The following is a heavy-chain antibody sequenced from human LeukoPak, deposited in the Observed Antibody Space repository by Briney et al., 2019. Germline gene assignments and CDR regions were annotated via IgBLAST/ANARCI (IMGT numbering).Heavy chain of an antibody. CDR3: SRYCTSTSCSEAY. Sequence: GGSLRLSCAASGFTFSNFAMHWVRQAPGKGLEWVAVISYDGSSKYYADPVKGRFTISRDNSKNTLYLQMNCLRDDDTAVYSCSRYCTSTSCSEAYWGQGTLVTVSS. V-gene: IGHV3-30-3*01. J-gene: IGHJ4*02. D-gene: IGHD2-2*01. CDR1: GFTFSNFA. CDR2: ISYDGSSK.